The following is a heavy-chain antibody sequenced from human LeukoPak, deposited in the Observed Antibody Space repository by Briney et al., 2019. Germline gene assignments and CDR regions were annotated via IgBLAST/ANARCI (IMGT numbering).Heavy chain of an antibody. CDR2: ISYDGNNK. CDR3: AKDRAGYGDAFDV. J-gene: IGHJ3*01. Sequence: GGSLRLSCAASGFTFSSYGMHWVRQAPGKGLEWVAVISYDGNNKYYADSVKGRFTISRDNSKNTLYLQMNSLRAEDTAVYYCAKDRAGYGDAFDVWGQGTMVTVSS. D-gene: IGHD5-18*01. CDR1: GFTFSSYG. V-gene: IGHV3-30*18.